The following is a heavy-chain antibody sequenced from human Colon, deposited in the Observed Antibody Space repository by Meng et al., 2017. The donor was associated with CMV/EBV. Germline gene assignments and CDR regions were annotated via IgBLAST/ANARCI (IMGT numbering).Heavy chain of an antibody. J-gene: IGHJ4*02. CDR3: ARDYGSSIIGEAY. Sequence: ASVKVSCKASGYTFTGFYMHWLRQAPGQGLEWVGRINPNSGGTKYAQKFQGRVTMTRDTSISTAYLELTRLRSDDTAVYFCARDYGSSIIGEAYWGQGTLVTVSS. CDR1: GYTFTGFY. V-gene: IGHV1-2*06. D-gene: IGHD2-2*01. CDR2: INPNSGGT.